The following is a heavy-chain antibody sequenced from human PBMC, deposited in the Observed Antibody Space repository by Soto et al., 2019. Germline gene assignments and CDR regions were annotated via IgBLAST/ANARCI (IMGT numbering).Heavy chain of an antibody. CDR3: AVGGNYLSMDV. Sequence: QVQLVQSGAEVKKPGASVKVSCKASGYTFTSYYMHWVRLAPGQGLEWMGIINPDGDGTSYTQQFQGRVIMTRDTSTITVYMEMSSLRSEDTAVYYCAVGGNYLSMDVWGQGTTVTVSS. CDR2: INPDGDGT. CDR1: GYTFTSYY. V-gene: IGHV1-46*01. J-gene: IGHJ6*02. D-gene: IGHD4-4*01.